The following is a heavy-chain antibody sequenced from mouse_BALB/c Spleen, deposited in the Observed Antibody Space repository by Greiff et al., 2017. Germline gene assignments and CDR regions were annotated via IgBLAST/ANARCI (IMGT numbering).Heavy chain of an antibody. D-gene: IGHD1-1*01. J-gene: IGHJ4*01. Sequence: QVQLKESAAELARPGASVKMSCKASGYTFTSYTMHWVKQRPGQGLEWIGYINPSSGYTEYNQKFKDKTTLTADKSSSTAYMQLSSLTSEDSAVYYCARGLTTVWLDYWGQGTSVTVSS. CDR1: GYTFTSYT. V-gene: IGHV1-4*02. CDR3: ARGLTTVWLDY. CDR2: INPSSGYT.